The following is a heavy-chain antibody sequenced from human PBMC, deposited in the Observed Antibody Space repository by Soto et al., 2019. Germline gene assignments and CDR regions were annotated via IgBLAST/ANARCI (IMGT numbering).Heavy chain of an antibody. V-gene: IGHV1-18*01. CDR3: ARVLGSVYDFWGAAPNDY. D-gene: IGHD3-3*01. CDR2: ISAYNGNT. CDR1: GYTFTSYG. Sequence: QVQLAQSGAEVKKPGASVKASCKASGYTFTSYGISWVRQAPGQGLEWMGWISAYNGNTNYAQKLQGRVTMTTDTSTSTAYMELRSLRSDDTAVYYCARVLGSVYDFWGAAPNDYWGQGTLVTVSS. J-gene: IGHJ4*02.